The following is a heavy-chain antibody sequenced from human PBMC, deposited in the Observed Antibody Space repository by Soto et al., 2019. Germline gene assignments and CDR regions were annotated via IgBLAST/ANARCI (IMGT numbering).Heavy chain of an antibody. D-gene: IGHD6-6*01. J-gene: IGHJ4*02. V-gene: IGHV5-51*01. CDR3: ARPIDYASSSTGFDY. Sequence: GESLTISCTCSGYSYSPYWIAWVRQKPGKGLEFMGIIYPGDSDTRYSPSFQGQVTISADKTITTAYLQWSSLKASDTAMYYCARPIDYASSSTGFDYWGQGTLVTVSS. CDR2: IYPGDSDT. CDR1: GYSYSPYW.